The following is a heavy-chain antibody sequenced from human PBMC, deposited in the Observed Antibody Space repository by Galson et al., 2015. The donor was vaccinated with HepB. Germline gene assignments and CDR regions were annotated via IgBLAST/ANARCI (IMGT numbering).Heavy chain of an antibody. V-gene: IGHV1-8*01. Sequence: SVKVSCKASGYTFTSYDINWVRQATGQGLEWMGWMNPNSGNTGYAQKFQGRVTMTRNTSISTAYMELSSLRSEDTAVYYCARNYYGHSVAEAHYYYYGMDVWGQGTTVTVSS. CDR2: MNPNSGNT. CDR1: GYTFTSYD. CDR3: ARNYYGHSVAEAHYYYYGMDV. D-gene: IGHD3-10*01. J-gene: IGHJ6*02.